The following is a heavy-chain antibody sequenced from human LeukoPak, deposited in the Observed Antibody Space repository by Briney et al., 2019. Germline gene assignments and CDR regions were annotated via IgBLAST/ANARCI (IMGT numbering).Heavy chain of an antibody. CDR2: ISGSGGST. D-gene: IGHD4/OR15-4a*01. Sequence: GGSLRLSCAASGFTFSSYAMSWVREAPGKGLEWVSAISGSGGSTYYADSVKGRFTISRDTSKNTLYLQMNSLRAEHTAVYYCALGVLTAAGANFDYWGQGTLVTVSS. CDR3: ALGVLTAAGANFDY. V-gene: IGHV3-23*01. CDR1: GFTFSSYA. J-gene: IGHJ4*02.